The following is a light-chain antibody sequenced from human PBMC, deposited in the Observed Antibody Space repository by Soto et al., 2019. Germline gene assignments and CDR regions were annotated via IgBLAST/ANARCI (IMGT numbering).Light chain of an antibody. CDR2: GAS. CDR1: QSVSTN. J-gene: IGKJ2*01. Sequence: PGERATLSCRASQSVSTNLAWYQQKFGQAPRLLIYGASTRATGIPARFSGSGSGTEFTLTISSLESEDFAVYYCHQYNTWPPYTFGQGTKLEIK. CDR3: HQYNTWPPYT. V-gene: IGKV3-15*01.